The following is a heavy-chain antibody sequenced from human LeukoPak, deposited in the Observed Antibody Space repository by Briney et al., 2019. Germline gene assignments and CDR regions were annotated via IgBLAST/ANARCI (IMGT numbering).Heavy chain of an antibody. CDR1: GGSISSYY. Sequence: PSETLSLTCTVSGGSISSYYWSWIRQPPGKGLEWIGYIYYSGSTNYNPSLKSRVTISVDTSKNQFSLRLSSVTAADTAVHYCASTYYYDSSGYYGWYFDLWGRGTLVTVSS. D-gene: IGHD3-22*01. V-gene: IGHV4-59*01. CDR3: ASTYYYDSSGYYGWYFDL. J-gene: IGHJ2*01. CDR2: IYYSGST.